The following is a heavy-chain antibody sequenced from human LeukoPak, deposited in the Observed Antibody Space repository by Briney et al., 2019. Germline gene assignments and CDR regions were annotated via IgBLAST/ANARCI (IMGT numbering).Heavy chain of an antibody. J-gene: IGHJ6*03. Sequence: GFLRLSCSASGFTVSSNYMSWVRQAPGKGLGWVSVIYSGGSTYYADSVKGRFTISRDNSKNTLYLQMNSLRAEDTAVYYCAKSYYDFPYYMDVWGKGTTVAVSS. CDR3: AKSYYDFPYYMDV. V-gene: IGHV3-66*02. CDR2: IYSGGST. D-gene: IGHD3-3*01. CDR1: GFTVSSNY.